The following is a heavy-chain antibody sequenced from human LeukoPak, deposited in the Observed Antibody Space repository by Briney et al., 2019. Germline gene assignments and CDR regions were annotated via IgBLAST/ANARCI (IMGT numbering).Heavy chain of an antibody. V-gene: IGHV3-30*02. CDR1: GFTFSSYG. CDR2: IRYDGSNK. Sequence: PGGSLRLSCAASGFTFSSYGMHWVRRAPGKGLEWVAFIRYDGSNKYYADSVKGRFTISRDNSKNTLYLQMNSLRAEDTAVYYCTTGQLGYSYGYVFDYWGQGTLVTVSS. D-gene: IGHD5-18*01. J-gene: IGHJ4*02. CDR3: TTGQLGYSYGYVFDY.